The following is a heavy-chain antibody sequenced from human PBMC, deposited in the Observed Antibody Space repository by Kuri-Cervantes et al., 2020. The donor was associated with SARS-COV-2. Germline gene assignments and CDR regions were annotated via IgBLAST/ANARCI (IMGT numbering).Heavy chain of an antibody. CDR3: VRDGDHWNFDY. J-gene: IGHJ4*02. CDR2: ISSSSSYI. D-gene: IGHD1-1*01. V-gene: IGHV3-21*01. Sequence: GGSLRPPCAASGFTFTSYSMNWVRQAPGKGLEWVSSISSSSSYIYYADSVKGRFTISRDNAKNMLFLQMNSLRAEDTAVYYCVRDGDHWNFDYWGQGTLVTVSS. CDR1: GFTFTSYS.